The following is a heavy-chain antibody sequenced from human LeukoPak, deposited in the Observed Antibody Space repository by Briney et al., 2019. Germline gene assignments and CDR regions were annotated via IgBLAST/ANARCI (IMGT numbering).Heavy chain of an antibody. J-gene: IGHJ5*02. D-gene: IGHD3-10*01. V-gene: IGHV1-69*13. Sequence: SVTVSCKASGGTFSSYAISWVRQAPGQGLEWMGGIIPIFGTANYAQKFQGRVTITADESTSTAYMELSSLRSEDTAVYYCASVVMVRGVSWFDPWGQGTLVTVSS. CDR1: GGTFSSYA. CDR2: IIPIFGTA. CDR3: ASVVMVRGVSWFDP.